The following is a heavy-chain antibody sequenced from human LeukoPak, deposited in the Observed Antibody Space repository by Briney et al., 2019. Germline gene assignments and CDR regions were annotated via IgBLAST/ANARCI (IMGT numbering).Heavy chain of an antibody. Sequence: GGSLRLSCAASGFTFSNYAMSWVRQSPAKGLEWVSLISGSGVGTYYADSVKCRFTISRDNSKNTLYLQMNSLRAEDTAVYYCAKVYSRDYGGNSFFDYWGQGTLVTVSS. CDR3: AKVYSRDYGGNSFFDY. V-gene: IGHV3-23*01. J-gene: IGHJ4*02. CDR2: ISGSGVGT. D-gene: IGHD4-23*01. CDR1: GFTFSNYA.